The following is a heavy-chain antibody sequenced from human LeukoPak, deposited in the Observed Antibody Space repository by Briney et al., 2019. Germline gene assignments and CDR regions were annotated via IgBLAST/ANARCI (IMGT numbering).Heavy chain of an antibody. D-gene: IGHD2-15*01. CDR2: INTNTGNP. V-gene: IGHV7-4-1*02. CDR1: GYTFTSYA. Sequence: ASVKVSCKASGYTFTSYAMHWVRQAPGQGLEWMGWINTNTGNPTYAQGFTGRFVFSLDTSVSTAYLQISSLKAEDTAVYYCATAHQAYCSGGSCYDYYYYYGMDVWGQGTTVTVSS. J-gene: IGHJ6*02. CDR3: ATAHQAYCSGGSCYDYYYYYGMDV.